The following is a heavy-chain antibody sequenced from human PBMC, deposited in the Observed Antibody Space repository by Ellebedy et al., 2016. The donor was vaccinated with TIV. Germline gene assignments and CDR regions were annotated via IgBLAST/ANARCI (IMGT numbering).Heavy chain of an antibody. V-gene: IGHV4-59*02. D-gene: IGHD6-6*01. Sequence: SETLSLTXTVSGGSVSGYYWNWIRQSPEKGLEWLGFIYYLGTTNYNPSLNSRVTISVDTSRNQFSLNLTSVTAADTAVYYCARDYGIPVRRHNLYYGLDVWGQGTTVTVSS. J-gene: IGHJ6*02. CDR2: IYYLGTT. CDR3: ARDYGIPVRRHNLYYGLDV. CDR1: GGSVSGYY.